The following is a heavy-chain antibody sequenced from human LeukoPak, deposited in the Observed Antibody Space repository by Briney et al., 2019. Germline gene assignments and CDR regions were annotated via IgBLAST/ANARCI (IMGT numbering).Heavy chain of an antibody. CDR3: ARDRLGSGWSRVDY. D-gene: IGHD6-19*01. J-gene: IGHJ4*02. Sequence: ASVKVSXKASGYTFTGYYMHWVRQAPGQGLEWMGRINPNSGGTNYAQKFQGRVTMTRDTSISTAYMELSRLRSDDTAVYYCARDRLGSGWSRVDYWGQGTLVTVSS. CDR1: GYTFTGYY. CDR2: INPNSGGT. V-gene: IGHV1-2*06.